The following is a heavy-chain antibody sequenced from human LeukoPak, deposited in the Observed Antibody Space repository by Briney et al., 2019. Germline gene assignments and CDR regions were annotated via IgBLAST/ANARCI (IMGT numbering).Heavy chain of an antibody. V-gene: IGHV3-13*01. D-gene: IGHD7-27*01. CDR3: ARRNWGSGGGFDI. CDR2: IGTAFDT. J-gene: IGHJ3*02. Sequence: GGSLRLSCAASGFTFSSYDMHWVRQTTGNGLEWVSAIGTAFDTSYAGSVKGRFTISRENAKNSLYLQMNTLRAGDTAVYYCARRNWGSGGGFDIWGQGTMVTVSS. CDR1: GFTFSSYD.